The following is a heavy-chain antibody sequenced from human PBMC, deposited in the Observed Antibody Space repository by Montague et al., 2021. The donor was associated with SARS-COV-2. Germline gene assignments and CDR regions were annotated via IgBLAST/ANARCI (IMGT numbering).Heavy chain of an antibody. Sequence: SETLSLTCTVSGDSIDSGDWWGWVRQAPGRGLEFIGEIHHSGGTNHNPSLRSRVTMSVDKSKNQFSLSLSSVTAADTAVYYCARVPLVGPTAGTSDYWGLGTLVAVSS. CDR1: GDSIDSGDW. J-gene: IGHJ4*02. V-gene: IGHV4-4*02. CDR3: ARVPLVGPTAGTSDY. D-gene: IGHD1-1*01. CDR2: IHHSGGT.